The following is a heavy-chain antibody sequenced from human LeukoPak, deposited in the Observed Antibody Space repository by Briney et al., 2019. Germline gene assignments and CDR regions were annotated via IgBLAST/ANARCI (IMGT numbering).Heavy chain of an antibody. CDR3: ASLYSQSPFDY. Sequence: GGSLRLSCAASGFTFSSYGMHWVRQAPGKGLEWVSSISSSSSYIYYADSVKGRFTISRDNAKDSLYLQMNSLRAEDTAVYYCASLYSQSPFDYWGQGTLVTVSS. D-gene: IGHD3-16*01. J-gene: IGHJ4*02. CDR1: GFTFSSYG. CDR2: ISSSSSYI. V-gene: IGHV3-21*01.